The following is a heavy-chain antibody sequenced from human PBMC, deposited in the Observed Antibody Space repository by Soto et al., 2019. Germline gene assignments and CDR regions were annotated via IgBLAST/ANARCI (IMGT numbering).Heavy chain of an antibody. D-gene: IGHD3-3*01. CDR3: ARDFAYFDY. J-gene: IGHJ4*02. V-gene: IGHV4-61*01. Sequence: LSLTCTVSGGSFKSGSYSWSWIRQPPGKGLEWIGYVYHTGRTSYNPSLKSRVSISMDTSKNQFSLNLDSVTAADTAVYFCARDFAYFDYWGQGTLVTVSS. CDR1: GGSFKSGSYS. CDR2: VYHTGRT.